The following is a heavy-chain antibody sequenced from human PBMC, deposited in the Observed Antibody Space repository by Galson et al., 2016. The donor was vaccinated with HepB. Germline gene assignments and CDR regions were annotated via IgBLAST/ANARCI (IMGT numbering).Heavy chain of an antibody. D-gene: IGHD2-15*01. CDR1: GITFNTYN. Sequence: SLRLSCAASGITFNTYNMVWVRQAPGKGLEWVSYISTSSSPISYRDSVKGRFTISRDNTKNSLYLQMNSLRAEDTAVYYCALVPWEPVATFDVWGQGTLVTVSS. J-gene: IGHJ4*02. CDR3: ALVPWEPVATFDV. CDR2: ISTSSSPI. V-gene: IGHV3-21*01.